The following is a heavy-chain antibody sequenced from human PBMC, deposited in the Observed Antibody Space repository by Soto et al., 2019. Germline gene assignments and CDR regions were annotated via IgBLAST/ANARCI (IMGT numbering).Heavy chain of an antibody. CDR1: GGSISSYY. CDR3: ARSTFGGVIANFDY. V-gene: IGHV4-59*08. D-gene: IGHD3-16*02. J-gene: IGHJ4*02. Sequence: SETLSLTCTVSGGSISSYYWSWIRQPPGKGLEWIGYIYYSGSTNYNPSLKSRVTISVDTSKNQFSLKLSSVTAADTAVYYCARSTFGGVIANFDYWGQGTLVTVSS. CDR2: IYYSGST.